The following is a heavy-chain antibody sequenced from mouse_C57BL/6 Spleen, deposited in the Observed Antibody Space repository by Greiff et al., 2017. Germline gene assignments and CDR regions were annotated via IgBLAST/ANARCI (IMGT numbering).Heavy chain of an antibody. D-gene: IGHD1-2*01. CDR3: ARKAASDNAAWFAY. Sequence: VKLVESGPELVKPGASVKLSCKASGYTFTSYDINWVKQRPGQGLEWIGWIYPRDGSTKYNEKFKGKATLTVDTSSSTAYMELHRLTSEDSAVYFCARKAASDNAAWFAYWGQGTLVTVSA. V-gene: IGHV1-85*01. CDR2: IYPRDGST. CDR1: GYTFTSYD. J-gene: IGHJ3*01.